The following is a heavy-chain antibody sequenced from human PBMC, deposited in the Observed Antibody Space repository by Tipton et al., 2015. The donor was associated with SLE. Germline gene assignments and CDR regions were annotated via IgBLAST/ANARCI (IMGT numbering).Heavy chain of an antibody. CDR3: ARGFLEWLFDDAFDI. CDR2: IYTSGST. V-gene: IGHV4-61*02. CDR1: GGPIGNTNYY. Sequence: TLSLTCSVSGGPIGNTNYYWGWIRQPPGKGLEWIGRIYTSGSTNYNPSLKSRVTISVDTSKNQFSLKLSSVTAADTAVYYCARGFLEWLFDDAFDIWGQGTMVTVSS. J-gene: IGHJ3*02. D-gene: IGHD3-3*01.